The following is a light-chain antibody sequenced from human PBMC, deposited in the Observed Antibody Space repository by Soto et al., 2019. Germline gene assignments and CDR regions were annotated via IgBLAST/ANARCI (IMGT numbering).Light chain of an antibody. Sequence: EIVLTQSPGTLSLSPGERATHSCRASQTVGNNYLDWYQQKPGQAPRLLIYGASSRATVIPDRFSGSGSGTDFTLTISRLEPEDFAVYYCRQSATSPRTFGQGTKVDIK. J-gene: IGKJ1*01. V-gene: IGKV3-20*01. CDR1: QTVGNNY. CDR2: GAS. CDR3: RQSATSPRT.